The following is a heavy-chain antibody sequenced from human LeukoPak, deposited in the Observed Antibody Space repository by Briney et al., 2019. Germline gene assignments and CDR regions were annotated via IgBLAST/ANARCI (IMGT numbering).Heavy chain of an antibody. D-gene: IGHD2-15*01. CDR1: GFTFSSYE. CDR3: ARGIYSTFDA. CDR2: ISSSGSTI. J-gene: IGHJ5*02. V-gene: IGHV3-48*03. Sequence: PGGSLRLSCAASGFTFSSYEMNWVRQAPGKGLEWVSYISSSGSTIYYADSVKGRFTISRDNAKNSLYLQMNSLRAEDTAIYYCARGIYSTFDAWGQGILVTVSS.